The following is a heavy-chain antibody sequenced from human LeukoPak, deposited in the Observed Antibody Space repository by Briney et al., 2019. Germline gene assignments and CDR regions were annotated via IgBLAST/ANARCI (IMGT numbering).Heavy chain of an antibody. CDR3: ARRVSTMIVVVIGVSDY. J-gene: IGHJ4*02. CDR2: INHSGST. CDR1: GGSFSGYY. V-gene: IGHV4-34*01. Sequence: SETLSLTCAVYGGSFSGYYWSWIRQPPGKGLEWIGEINHSGSTNYNPSLKSRVTISVDTSKNQFSLKLSSVTAADTAVYYCARRVSTMIVVVIGVSDYWGQGTLVTVSS. D-gene: IGHD3-22*01.